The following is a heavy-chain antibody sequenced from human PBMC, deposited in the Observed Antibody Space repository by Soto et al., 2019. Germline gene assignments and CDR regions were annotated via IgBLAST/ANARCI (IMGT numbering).Heavy chain of an antibody. CDR2: IKQDGSEK. CDR3: ARVGGSCWYSQWLADDAFDS. Sequence: HPGGSLRLACAASGLTFSSYWMSWVRQAPGKGLEWVANIKQDGSEKYYVDSVKGRSTISRDNAKNSLYLQMNSLRAEDTAVYYCARVGGSCWYSQWLADDAFDSWGQGTMVTVSS. D-gene: IGHD6-19*01. J-gene: IGHJ3*02. CDR1: GLTFSSYW. V-gene: IGHV3-7*01.